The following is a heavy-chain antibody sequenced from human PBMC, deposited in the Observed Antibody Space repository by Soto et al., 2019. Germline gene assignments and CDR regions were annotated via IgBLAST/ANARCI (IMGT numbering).Heavy chain of an antibody. CDR1: GGRLIDQW. CDR3: ARRRGRCSDRVCYSWWFHT. J-gene: IGHJ5*02. CDR2: VFPADSEA. Sequence: GEPEKVSGKGSGGRLIDQWMGWVRHTLDKGLEWIAFVFPADSEARYSPAFQGHVTMSADRSSTYLQWSSPKPSNTGIYYCARRRGRCSDRVCYSWWFHTWGQETWLTVSS. D-gene: IGHD2-8*01. V-gene: IGHV5-51*01.